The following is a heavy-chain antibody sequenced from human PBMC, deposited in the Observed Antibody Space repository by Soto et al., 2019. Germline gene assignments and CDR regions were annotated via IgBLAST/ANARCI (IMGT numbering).Heavy chain of an antibody. Sequence: PGGSLRLSCAASGFTFSSYSMNWVRQAPGKGLEWVSSISSSSSYIYYADSVKGRFTISRDNAKNSLYLQMNSLRAEDTAVYYCARDQYPDYGGKVFDYWGQGTLVTVSS. CDR1: GFTFSSYS. D-gene: IGHD4-17*01. CDR2: ISSSSSYI. V-gene: IGHV3-21*01. J-gene: IGHJ4*02. CDR3: ARDQYPDYGGKVFDY.